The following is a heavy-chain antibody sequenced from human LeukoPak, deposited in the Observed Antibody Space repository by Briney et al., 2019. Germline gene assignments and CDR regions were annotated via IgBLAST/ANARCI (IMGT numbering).Heavy chain of an antibody. Sequence: PGGSLRLSCAASGFTFSSYSMNWVRQAPGKGLEWVSYISSSSSTIYYADSVKGRFTISRDNAKNSLYLQINSLRDEDTAVYYCARDDGYYYGSGSYYNPIGYYYYYYGMDVWGQGTTVTVSS. CDR1: GFTFSSYS. J-gene: IGHJ6*02. CDR3: ARDDGYYYGSGSYYNPIGYYYYYYGMDV. V-gene: IGHV3-48*02. CDR2: ISSSSSTI. D-gene: IGHD3-10*01.